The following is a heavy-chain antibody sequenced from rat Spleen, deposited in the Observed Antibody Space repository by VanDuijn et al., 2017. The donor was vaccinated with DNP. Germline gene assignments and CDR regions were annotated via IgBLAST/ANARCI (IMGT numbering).Heavy chain of an antibody. V-gene: IGHV5-25*01. J-gene: IGHJ1*01. CDR1: GFTLSSSA. Sequence: EVQLVESGGGLVQPGRSMKLSCRASGFTLSSSAMAWVRQTPTMGLEWVASISASGGDTYYRDSVKGRFSIFRDNTKGTLHLQMDSLRSEDTATYYCATDNSPWNFDFWGPGTRVTVSS. CDR2: ISASGGDT. CDR3: ATDNSPWNFDF. D-gene: IGHD1-10*01.